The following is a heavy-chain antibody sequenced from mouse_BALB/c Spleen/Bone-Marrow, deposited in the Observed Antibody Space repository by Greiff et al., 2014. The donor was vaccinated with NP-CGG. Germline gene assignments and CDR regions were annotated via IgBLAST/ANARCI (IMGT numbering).Heavy chain of an antibody. V-gene: IGHV1-85*01. J-gene: IGHJ4*01. D-gene: IGHD2-3*01. Sequence: VQLVESGAELVKPGASVKLSCKASGYTFTSYDINWVRQRPEQGLEWIGWIFPGDNSTKYNEKFKGKATLTTDKSSSTAYMQLSRLTSEDAAVYYCAHDRLIPGMGYWGQGTSVTVSS. CDR2: IFPGDNST. CDR1: GYTFTSYD. CDR3: AHDRLIPGMGY.